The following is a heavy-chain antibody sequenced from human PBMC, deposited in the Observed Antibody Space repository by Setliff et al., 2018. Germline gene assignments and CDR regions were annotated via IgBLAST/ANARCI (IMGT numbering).Heavy chain of an antibody. CDR3: ARHPPPPNYFDIGALDS. V-gene: IGHV1-69*02. CDR2: IIPVLDIT. Sequence: AASVKVSCKASGGPLNSYSFSWVRQAHGQGLEWMGRIIPVLDITRYSQKFQGRVTITADKSTGIIYMELTSLRSDDTAVYYCARHPPPPNYFDIGALDSWGQGTLVTVSS. J-gene: IGHJ4*02. CDR1: GGPLNSYS. D-gene: IGHD3-22*01.